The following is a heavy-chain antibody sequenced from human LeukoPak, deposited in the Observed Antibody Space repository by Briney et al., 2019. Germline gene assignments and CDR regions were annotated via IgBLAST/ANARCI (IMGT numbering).Heavy chain of an antibody. D-gene: IGHD3-22*01. J-gene: IGHJ6*03. CDR3: ARVQTKAVGQVVTGPSDYYYYYYMDV. V-gene: IGHV1-69*05. CDR1: GGTFSSYA. Sequence: GSSVKVSCKASGGTFSSYAISWVRQAPGQGLEWMGGIIPIFGTANYAQKFQGRVTITTDESTSTAYMELSSLRSEDTAVYYCARVQTKAVGQVVTGPSDYYYYYYMDVWGKGTTVTVSS. CDR2: IIPIFGTA.